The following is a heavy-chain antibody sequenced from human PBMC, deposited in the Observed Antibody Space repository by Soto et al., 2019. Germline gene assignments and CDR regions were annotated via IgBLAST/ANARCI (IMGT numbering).Heavy chain of an antibody. CDR2: IYYSGTT. D-gene: IGHD2-15*01. CDR1: GGSISSSNW. Sequence: SETLSLTCAVSGGSISSSNWWSWIRQPPGKGLEWIGEIYYSGTTKYNPSLKSRVTISVDKSKNQFSLNLSSVTAADTAVYYCARAQGYCDDGSCCVFDSWGQGTQVTVSS. CDR3: ARAQGYCDDGSCCVFDS. V-gene: IGHV4-4*02. J-gene: IGHJ4*02.